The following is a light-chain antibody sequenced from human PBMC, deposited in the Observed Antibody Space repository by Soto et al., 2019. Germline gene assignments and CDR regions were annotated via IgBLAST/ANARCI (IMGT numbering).Light chain of an antibody. CDR1: QSISSW. Sequence: DIQMTQSPSTLSASVGDRVTITCRASQSISSWLAWYQQKPGKAPKLLIYKASSLKSGVPSRFSGSGSGTEFTLTISSLQPDDFATYYCQQYNSYSRTFGQGTKVELK. CDR3: QQYNSYSRT. V-gene: IGKV1-5*03. CDR2: KAS. J-gene: IGKJ1*01.